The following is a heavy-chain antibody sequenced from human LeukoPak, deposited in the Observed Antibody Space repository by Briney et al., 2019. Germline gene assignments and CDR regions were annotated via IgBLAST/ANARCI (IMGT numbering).Heavy chain of an antibody. Sequence: SETLSLTCAVYGGSFSGYYWSWIRQPPGKGLEWIGEINHSGSTNYNRSLKSRVTISVDTSKNQFSLKLSSVTAADTAVYYCARVRGRTTVTPIDYWGQGTLVTVSS. D-gene: IGHD4-17*01. CDR1: GGSFSGYY. V-gene: IGHV4-34*01. J-gene: IGHJ4*02. CDR3: ARVRGRTTVTPIDY. CDR2: INHSGST.